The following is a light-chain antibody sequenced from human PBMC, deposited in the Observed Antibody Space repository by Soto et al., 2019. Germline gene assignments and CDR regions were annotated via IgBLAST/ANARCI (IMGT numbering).Light chain of an antibody. V-gene: IGKV1D-16*01. CDR3: QQYSIYPLT. J-gene: IGKJ4*01. Sequence: DVQMTQSPSSLSASVGDRVTITCRASQDINSWLAWYQQKPGKAPKSLIYVASSLHTGVPLKFSGSRSGPVFTLTISSLQPEDSATYYCQQYSIYPLTFDGGTKVEIK. CDR1: QDINSW. CDR2: VAS.